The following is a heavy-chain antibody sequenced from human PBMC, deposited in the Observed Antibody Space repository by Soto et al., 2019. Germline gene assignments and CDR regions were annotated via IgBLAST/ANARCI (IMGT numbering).Heavy chain of an antibody. V-gene: IGHV3-23*01. Sequence: GGSLRLSCAASGFTFSSYAMSWVRQAPGKGLEWVSAISGSGGSTYYADSVKGRFTISRDNSKNALYLQMNSLRAEDKAVYHCAKARIAVAVCEADYWGQGTLVTVSS. D-gene: IGHD6-19*01. J-gene: IGHJ4*02. CDR3: AKARIAVAVCEADY. CDR1: GFTFSSYA. CDR2: ISGSGGST.